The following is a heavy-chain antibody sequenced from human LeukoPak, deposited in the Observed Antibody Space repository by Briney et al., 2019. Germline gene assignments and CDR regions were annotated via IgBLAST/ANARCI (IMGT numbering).Heavy chain of an antibody. CDR2: IYYSGST. CDR1: GGSISSSSYY. J-gene: IGHJ4*02. Sequence: SETLSLTCTVSGGSISSSSYYWGWIRQPPGKGLEWIGSIYYSGSTYYNPTLKSRVTISVDTSKNQFSLKLSSVTAADTAVYYCAREEWWVGYSYGNWGQGTLVTVSS. V-gene: IGHV4-39*07. CDR3: AREEWWVGYSYGN. D-gene: IGHD5-18*01.